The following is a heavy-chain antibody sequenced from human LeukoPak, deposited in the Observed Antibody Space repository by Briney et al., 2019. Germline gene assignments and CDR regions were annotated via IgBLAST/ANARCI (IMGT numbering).Heavy chain of an antibody. Sequence: GASVKVSCKASVYTFTLYYMHWVRQAPGQRPEWMGTINPSGGSTHYAQRFQGRVTMTRDTSTSTVDMELSSLRSEDTAVYYCARGYCSSTSCYAWFDPWGQGTLVTVSS. CDR1: VYTFTLYY. CDR3: ARGYCSSTSCYAWFDP. CDR2: INPSGGST. D-gene: IGHD2-2*01. V-gene: IGHV1-46*01. J-gene: IGHJ5*02.